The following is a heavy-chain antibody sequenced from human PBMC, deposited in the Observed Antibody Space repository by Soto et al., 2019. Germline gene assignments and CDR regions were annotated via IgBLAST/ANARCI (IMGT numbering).Heavy chain of an antibody. Sequence: GGSLRLSCAASGFTFDDYAMHWVRQAPGKGLEWVSGISWNSGSIGYADSVKGRFTISRDNAKNSLYLQMNSLRAEDTALYYCAKDQSGYYDILTGSNWFDPWGQGTLVTVSS. D-gene: IGHD3-9*01. CDR2: ISWNSGSI. V-gene: IGHV3-9*01. CDR1: GFTFDDYA. J-gene: IGHJ5*02. CDR3: AKDQSGYYDILTGSNWFDP.